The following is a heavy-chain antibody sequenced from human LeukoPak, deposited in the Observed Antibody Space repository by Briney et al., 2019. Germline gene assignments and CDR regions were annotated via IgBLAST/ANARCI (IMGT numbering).Heavy chain of an antibody. Sequence: GASVKVSCKASGGTFSSYAISWVRQAPGQGLEWMGRIIPILGIANYAQKFQGRVTITADISTSTAYMELSSLRSEDTAVYYCAGPTTTPGSPVGYWGQGTLVTVSS. CDR2: IIPILGIA. CDR3: AGPTTTPGSPVGY. CDR1: GGTFSSYA. V-gene: IGHV1-69*04. D-gene: IGHD1-26*01. J-gene: IGHJ4*02.